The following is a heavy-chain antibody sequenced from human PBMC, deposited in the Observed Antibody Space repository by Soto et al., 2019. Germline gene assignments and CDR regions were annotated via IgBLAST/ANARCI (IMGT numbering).Heavy chain of an antibody. J-gene: IGHJ6*02. D-gene: IGHD3-10*01. Sequence: SVKVSCKASGYTFTSYAMHWVRQAPGQRLEWMGWINAGNGNTKYSQKFQGRVTITRDTSASTAYMELSSLRSEDTAVYYCASRAPPGGNYYGSGTPFYYYGMDVWGQGTTVTV. CDR3: ASRAPPGGNYYGSGTPFYYYGMDV. CDR1: GYTFTSYA. V-gene: IGHV1-3*01. CDR2: INAGNGNT.